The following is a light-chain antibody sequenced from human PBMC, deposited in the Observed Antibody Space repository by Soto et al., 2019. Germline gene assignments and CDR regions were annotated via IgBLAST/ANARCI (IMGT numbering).Light chain of an antibody. CDR1: QSVRTK. V-gene: IGKV3-15*01. CDR3: QQYNSWPPIT. CDR2: GAS. Sequence: EIVMTQSPGTLSVSPGEGATLFCRASQSVRTKLAWYQQRAGQAPRLLMYGASTRATGIPDRFSGSGSGTELTLTISSLQSEDFAVYYCQQYNSWPPITFGQRTRLEIK. J-gene: IGKJ5*01.